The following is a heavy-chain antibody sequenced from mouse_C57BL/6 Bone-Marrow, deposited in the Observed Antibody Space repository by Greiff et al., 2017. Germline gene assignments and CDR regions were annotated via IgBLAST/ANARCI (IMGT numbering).Heavy chain of an antibody. Sequence: QLPLQQPGAELVKPGASVKMSCKASGYTFTRYWITWVKPRPGQGLEWIGDIYPGSGITNSNEKFKSKATLPVNKSSITAYMELRSLTSEDSAVYFCAKLGWLPYFYWGQGTTLTVSS. CDR2: IYPGSGIT. V-gene: IGHV1-55*01. CDR3: AKLGWLPYFY. D-gene: IGHD2-3*01. J-gene: IGHJ2*01. CDR1: GYTFTRYW.